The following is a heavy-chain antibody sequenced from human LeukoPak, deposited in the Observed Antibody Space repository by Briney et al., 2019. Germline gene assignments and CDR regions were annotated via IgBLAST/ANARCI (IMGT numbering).Heavy chain of an antibody. V-gene: IGHV3-23*01. CDR3: ARSYGSGSSYYYYYGMDV. J-gene: IGHJ6*02. CDR2: ISGSGGST. D-gene: IGHD3-10*01. Sequence: GGSLRLSCAASGFTFSSYAMSWVRQAPGKGLEWVSAISGSGGSTYYADSVKGRFTISRDNSKNTLYLQMNSLRAEDTAVYYCARSYGSGSSYYYYYGMDVWGQGTTVTVSS. CDR1: GFTFSSYA.